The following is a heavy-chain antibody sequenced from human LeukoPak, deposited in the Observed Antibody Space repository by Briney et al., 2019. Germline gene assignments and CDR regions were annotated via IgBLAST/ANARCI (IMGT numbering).Heavy chain of an antibody. CDR3: ARGSDDFWSGYSPSY. CDR1: GYTFTGYY. CDR2: INPNSGGT. V-gene: IGHV1-2*02. D-gene: IGHD3-3*01. J-gene: IGHJ4*02. Sequence: ASVKVSCKASGYTFTGYYMHWVRQAPGQGLGWMGWINPNSGGTNYAQKFQGRVTMTRDTSISTAYMELSRLRSDDTAVYYCARGSDDFWSGYSPSYWGQGTLVTVSS.